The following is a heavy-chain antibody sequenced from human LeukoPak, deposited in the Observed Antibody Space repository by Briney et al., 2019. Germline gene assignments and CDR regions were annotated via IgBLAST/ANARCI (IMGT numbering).Heavy chain of an antibody. Sequence: PSETLSLTCTVSGGSLRSSGHWWVWIRQPPGKGLEWIGSIHYSGKVYYNPSLKSRVTASVDTSTDQFSLRLSSATAADTAIYYCARQSGDQSSAWYFDAWGQGTLVTVSS. J-gene: IGHJ4*02. V-gene: IGHV4-39*01. CDR3: ARQSGDQSSAWYFDA. CDR1: GGSLRSSGHW. D-gene: IGHD6-19*01. CDR2: IHYSGKV.